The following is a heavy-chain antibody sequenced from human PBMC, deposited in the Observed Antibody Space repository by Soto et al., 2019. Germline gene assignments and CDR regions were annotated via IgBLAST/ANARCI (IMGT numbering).Heavy chain of an antibody. J-gene: IGHJ6*02. CDR3: ASSASPTCPPYACQCYGMDV. V-gene: IGHV3-30*03. CDR2: VSYEGNNK. D-gene: IGHD2-2*01. CDR1: GFNSNNYN. Sequence: VQLVESGGGVVQPGRSLRLSCAASGFNSNNYNLHWVRQAPGKGLEWVAVVSYEGNNKYYGDSVKGRFTISKYESKTTVYLQVTIVRSEDTSNYYWASSASPTCPPYACQCYGMDVWGLGTTVTDSS.